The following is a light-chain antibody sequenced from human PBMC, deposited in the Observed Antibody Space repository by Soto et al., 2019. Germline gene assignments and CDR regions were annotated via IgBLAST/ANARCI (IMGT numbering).Light chain of an antibody. V-gene: IGLV1-40*01. CDR3: QSYDNGLGGSRI. Sequence: QSVLTQPPSVSGVPGQTVTISCTGGSSNIGAGHDVHWFQQIPGAAPKLLIYGNSNRPSGIPDRFSASKSDSSAALTINGLQAEDEADYHCQSYDNGLGGSRIFGGGTKVTVL. J-gene: IGLJ2*01. CDR2: GNS. CDR1: SSNIGAGHD.